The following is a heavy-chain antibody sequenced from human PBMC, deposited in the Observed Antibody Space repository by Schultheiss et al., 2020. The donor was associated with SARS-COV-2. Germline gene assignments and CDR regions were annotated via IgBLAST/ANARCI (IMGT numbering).Heavy chain of an antibody. CDR2: ISAYNGNT. Sequence: ASVKVSCKASGYTFTSYGISWVRQAPGQGLEWMGWISAYNGNTNYAQKLQGRVTITRDTSASTAYMELSSLRSEDTAVYYCAREVVPAAKSNWFDPWGQGTLVTVSS. D-gene: IGHD2-2*01. V-gene: IGHV1-18*01. CDR1: GYTFTSYG. J-gene: IGHJ5*02. CDR3: AREVVPAAKSNWFDP.